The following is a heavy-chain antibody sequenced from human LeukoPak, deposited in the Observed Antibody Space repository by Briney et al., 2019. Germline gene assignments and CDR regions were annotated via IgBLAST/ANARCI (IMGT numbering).Heavy chain of an antibody. J-gene: IGHJ3*02. D-gene: IGHD6-19*01. CDR3: ARGGSGWSQVGAFDI. Sequence: SETLSLTCTVSGGSISSGDYYWHWIRQPPGKGLEWIGYIFYSGSTYYNPSLKSRVTISVDTSKNQFSLKLSSVTAADTAVYYCARGGSGWSQVGAFDIWGQGTMVTVSS. CDR1: GGSISSGDYY. CDR2: IFYSGST. V-gene: IGHV4-30-4*01.